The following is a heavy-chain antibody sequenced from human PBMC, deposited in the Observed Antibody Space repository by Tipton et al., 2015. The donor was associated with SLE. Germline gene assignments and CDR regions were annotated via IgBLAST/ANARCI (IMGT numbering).Heavy chain of an antibody. D-gene: IGHD3-3*01. Sequence: TLSLTCTVSGDSISNYYWGWIRQPPGKGLEWIGSIYHTGSTYYSPSLQSRVTVSLDASKNQFSLKLSSVTAADTAVYYCARGGGDYDFWSGYAYWYFDLWGRGTLVTVSS. CDR2: IYHTGST. J-gene: IGHJ2*01. CDR3: ARGGGDYDFWSGYAYWYFDL. V-gene: IGHV4-39*01. CDR1: GDSISNYY.